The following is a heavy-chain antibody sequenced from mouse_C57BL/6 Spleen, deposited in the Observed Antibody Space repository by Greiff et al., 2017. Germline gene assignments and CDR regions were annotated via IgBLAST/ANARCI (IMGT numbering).Heavy chain of an antibody. V-gene: IGHV5-17*01. D-gene: IGHD2-12*01. CDR1: GFTFSDYG. Sequence: EVKLVESGGGLVKPGGSLKLSCAASGFTFSDYGMHWVRQAPEKGLEWVAYISSGSSTIYYAATVKGRFTISRDNAKNTLFLQMTSLRSEDTAMYYCANIRRDYYAMDYWGQGTSVTVSS. J-gene: IGHJ4*01. CDR3: ANIRRDYYAMDY. CDR2: ISSGSSTI.